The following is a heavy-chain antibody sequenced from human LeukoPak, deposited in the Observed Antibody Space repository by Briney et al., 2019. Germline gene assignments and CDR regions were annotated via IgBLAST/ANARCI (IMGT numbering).Heavy chain of an antibody. D-gene: IGHD1-26*01. CDR2: INHGSGGT. CDR3: SKGGRRPIMGAADH. V-gene: IGHV1-2*02. J-gene: IGHJ4*02. Sequence: ASVKVTCRASVYTFSGDYIHWVRQAPEQGLEWMGWINHGSGGTNYAQKFKGRVTMSGDTSISTTYMDLSSLRSDDTAVYYCSKGGRRPIMGAADHWGQGTLVTVSS. CDR1: VYTFSGDY.